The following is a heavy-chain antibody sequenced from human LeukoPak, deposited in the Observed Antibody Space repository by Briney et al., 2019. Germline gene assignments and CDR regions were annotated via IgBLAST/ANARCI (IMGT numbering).Heavy chain of an antibody. Sequence: GGSLRLSCAASGFTVSSNYMSWVRQAPGKGLEWVSVFYSGGNTYYAASVKGRFTISRDNSKNTLYLQTNSLRAEDTAVYYCARDGPSTYYYYGMDVWGQGTTVTVSS. V-gene: IGHV3-53*01. J-gene: IGHJ6*02. CDR1: GFTVSSNY. CDR3: ARDGPSTYYYYGMDV. CDR2: FYSGGNT. D-gene: IGHD2-2*01.